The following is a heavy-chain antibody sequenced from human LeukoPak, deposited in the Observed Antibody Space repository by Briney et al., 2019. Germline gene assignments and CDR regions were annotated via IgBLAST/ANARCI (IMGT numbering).Heavy chain of an antibody. J-gene: IGHJ4*02. D-gene: IGHD3-10*01. V-gene: IGHV4-59*08. Sequence: SETLSLTCTVSGGSISSFYWSWIRQPPGKGLEWIGYVYYSGITNYDPSLRSRVTISVDTSENQFSLKLSSVTAAGTAVYYCARYVVYGSGKYYFDYWGQGTLVTVSS. CDR1: GGSISSFY. CDR2: VYYSGIT. CDR3: ARYVVYGSGKYYFDY.